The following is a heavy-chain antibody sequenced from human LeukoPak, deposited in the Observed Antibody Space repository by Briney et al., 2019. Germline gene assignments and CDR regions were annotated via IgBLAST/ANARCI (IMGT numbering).Heavy chain of an antibody. CDR1: GFTFSNAW. CDR2: IKSKTAGETT. J-gene: IGHJ4*02. V-gene: IGHV3-15*01. D-gene: IGHD6-19*01. Sequence: GGSLRLSCAASGFTFSNAWMSWVRQAPGKGLEWVGRIKSKTAGETTDYAAPVKGRFTISRDDSKNTLYLQMNSLKTEDTAVYYCTTYSGGWSWGQGTLVTVSS. CDR3: TTYSGGWS.